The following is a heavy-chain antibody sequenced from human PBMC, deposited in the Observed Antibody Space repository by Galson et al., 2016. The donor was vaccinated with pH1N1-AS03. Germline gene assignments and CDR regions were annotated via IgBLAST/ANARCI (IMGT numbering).Heavy chain of an antibody. CDR1: GGSISSTIFY. CDR3: VREDYDYVWGSRRLGRTGKVDN. D-gene: IGHD3-16*01. CDR2: VYYTGGT. Sequence: ETLSLTCTVSGGSISSTIFYWGWIRQPPGKGLEWIGSVYYTGGTHYNPSLRSRVTISADTSKNQFSLKMTSPTAADTALHFCVREDYDYVWGSRRLGRTGKVDNWGQGTLVTVSS. J-gene: IGHJ4*02. V-gene: IGHV4-39*07.